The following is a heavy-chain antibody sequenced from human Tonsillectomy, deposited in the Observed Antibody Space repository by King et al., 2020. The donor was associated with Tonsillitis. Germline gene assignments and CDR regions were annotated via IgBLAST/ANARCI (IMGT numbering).Heavy chain of an antibody. J-gene: IGHJ4*02. CDR1: GFTFDDYA. V-gene: IGHV3-43*02. D-gene: IGHD4-23*01. CDR3: AKDVSTVVNSRGDLFDY. Sequence: VQLVESGGGVVQPGGSLRLSCAASGFTFDDYAMHWVRHAPGKGLEWVSLISGDGGSTYYADSVKGRFTISRDNSKNSLYLQMNSLRTEDTALYYCAKDVSTVVNSRGDLFDYWGQGTLVTVSS. CDR2: ISGDGGST.